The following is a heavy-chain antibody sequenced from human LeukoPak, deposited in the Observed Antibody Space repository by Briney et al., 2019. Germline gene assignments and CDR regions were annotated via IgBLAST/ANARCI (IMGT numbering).Heavy chain of an antibody. CDR2: ISSSSSYI. Sequence: GGSLRLSCAASGFTFDDYGMSWVRQAPGKGLEWVSSISSSSSYIYYADSVKGRFTISRDNAQNSLYLLMNSLRAEDTAVYYCAREGKDGYDYDFWGQGTLVTVSS. CDR1: GFTFDDYG. J-gene: IGHJ4*02. V-gene: IGHV3-21*01. D-gene: IGHD5-24*01. CDR3: AREGKDGYDYDF.